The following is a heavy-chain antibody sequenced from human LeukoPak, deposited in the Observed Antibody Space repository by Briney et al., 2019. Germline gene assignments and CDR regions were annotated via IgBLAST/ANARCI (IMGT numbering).Heavy chain of an antibody. J-gene: IGHJ5*02. CDR2: INHSGST. CDR1: GGSFSGYY. Sequence: SETLSLTCAVYGGSFSGYYWSWIRQPPGKGLEWIGEINHSGSTNYNPSLKSRVTISVDTSKNQFSLKLSSVTAADTAVYYCARGPLRSGYYRPNWFDPWGQGTLVTVSS. CDR3: ARGPLRSGYYRPNWFDP. D-gene: IGHD3-3*01. V-gene: IGHV4-34*01.